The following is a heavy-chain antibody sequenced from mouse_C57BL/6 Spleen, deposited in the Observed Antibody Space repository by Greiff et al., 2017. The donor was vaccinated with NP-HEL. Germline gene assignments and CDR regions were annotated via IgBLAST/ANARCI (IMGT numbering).Heavy chain of an antibody. CDR2: IYPGGGDT. V-gene: IGHV1-82*01. D-gene: IGHD1-1*01. J-gene: IGHJ4*01. CDR3: ASPYYYGSSYDAMDY. Sequence: QVQLQQSGPELVKPGASVKISCKASGYAFSSSWMNWVKQRPGKGLEWIGRIYPGGGDTNYNGKFKGKATLTADKSSSTAYMQLSSLTSEDSAVYFCASPYYYGSSYDAMDYWGQGTSVTVSS. CDR1: GYAFSSSW.